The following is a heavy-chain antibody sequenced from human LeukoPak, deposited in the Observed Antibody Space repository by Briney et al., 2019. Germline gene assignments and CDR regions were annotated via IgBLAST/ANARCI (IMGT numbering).Heavy chain of an antibody. Sequence: GRSLRLSCAASGFTFSSYWMHWVRQAPGKGLVWVSRINSDGSSTSYADSVKGRFTISRDNAKNTLYLQMNSLRAEDTAVYYCASIYGGYESFDYWGQGTLVTVSS. V-gene: IGHV3-74*01. J-gene: IGHJ4*02. CDR1: GFTFSSYW. D-gene: IGHD5-12*01. CDR2: INSDGSST. CDR3: ASIYGGYESFDY.